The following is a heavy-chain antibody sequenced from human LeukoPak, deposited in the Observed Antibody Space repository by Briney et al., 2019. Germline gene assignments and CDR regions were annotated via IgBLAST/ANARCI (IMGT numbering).Heavy chain of an antibody. Sequence: SETLSLTCAVYGGSFSGYYWSWIRQPPGKGLEWIGEINHSGSTNYNPSLKSRVTISVDTSKNQFSLKLSSVTAADTAVYYCEIQLWPCAFDIWGQGTMVTVSS. J-gene: IGHJ3*02. CDR1: GGSFSGYY. CDR3: EIQLWPCAFDI. V-gene: IGHV4-34*01. CDR2: INHSGST. D-gene: IGHD5-18*01.